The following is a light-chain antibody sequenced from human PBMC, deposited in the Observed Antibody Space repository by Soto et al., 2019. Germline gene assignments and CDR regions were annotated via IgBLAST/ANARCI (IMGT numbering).Light chain of an antibody. CDR1: SRDVGGYKY. CDR3: CSYAGSYTYV. Sequence: QSALTQPGSVSGSPGQPVTISCTGTSRDVGGYKYVSWYQQHPGKAPKLMIYDVSKRPSGVPDRFSGSKSGSTASLTIYGLQAEDEADYYCCSYAGSYTYVFGTGTKLTVL. CDR2: DVS. V-gene: IGLV2-11*01. J-gene: IGLJ1*01.